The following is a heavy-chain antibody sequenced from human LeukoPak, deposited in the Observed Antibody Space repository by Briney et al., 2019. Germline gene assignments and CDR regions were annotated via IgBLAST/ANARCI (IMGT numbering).Heavy chain of an antibody. CDR1: GFTFSSYA. CDR2: ISYDGSNK. Sequence: GGSLRLSCAASGFTFSSYAMHWVRQAPGKGLEWVAVISYDGSNKYYADSVKGRFTISRDNSKNTLYLQMNSLRAEDTAVYYCARDLPAGEYYDFWSGIFDHWGQGTLVTVSS. D-gene: IGHD3-3*01. J-gene: IGHJ4*02. CDR3: ARDLPAGEYYDFWSGIFDH. V-gene: IGHV3-30-3*01.